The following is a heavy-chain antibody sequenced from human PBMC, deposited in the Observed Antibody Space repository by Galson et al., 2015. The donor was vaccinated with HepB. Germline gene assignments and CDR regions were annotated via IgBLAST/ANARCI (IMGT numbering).Heavy chain of an antibody. V-gene: IGHV3-23*01. D-gene: IGHD1-26*01. CDR3: AKDPPEDDIVGATHPQEY. CDR2: ISGSGGST. Sequence: SLRLSCAASGFTFSSYAMSWVRQAPGKGLEWVSAISGSGGSTYYADSVKGRFTISRDNSKNTLYLQMNSLRAEDTAVYYCAKDPPEDDIVGATHPQEYWGQGTLVTVSS. CDR1: GFTFSSYA. J-gene: IGHJ4*02.